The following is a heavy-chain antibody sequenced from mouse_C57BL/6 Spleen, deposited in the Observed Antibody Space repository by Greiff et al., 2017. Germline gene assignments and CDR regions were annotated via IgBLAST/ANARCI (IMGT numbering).Heavy chain of an antibody. CDR2: IDPETGGT. D-gene: IGHD1-1*01. CDR1: GYTFTDYE. V-gene: IGHV1-15*01. CDR3: TRGHCYYARFAY. Sequence: QVQLQQSGAELVRPGASVTLSCKASGYTFTDYEMHWVKQTPVHGLEWIGAIDPETGGTAYNQKFKGKAILTADKSSSTAYMELRSLTSEDSAVYYCTRGHCYYARFAYWGQGTLVTVSA. J-gene: IGHJ3*01.